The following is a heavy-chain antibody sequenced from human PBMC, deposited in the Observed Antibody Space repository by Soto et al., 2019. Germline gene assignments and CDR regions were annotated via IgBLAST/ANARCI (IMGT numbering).Heavy chain of an antibody. Sequence: PGGSLRLSCAASGFTFSSYAMSWVRQAPGKGLEWVSAISGSGGSTYYADSVKGRFTISRDNSKNTLYLQMNSLRAEDTAVYYCAKDSIPYCSGGSCYDNAFDIWGQGTMVTVSS. D-gene: IGHD2-15*01. CDR1: GFTFSSYA. V-gene: IGHV3-23*01. CDR2: ISGSGGST. J-gene: IGHJ3*02. CDR3: AKDSIPYCSGGSCYDNAFDI.